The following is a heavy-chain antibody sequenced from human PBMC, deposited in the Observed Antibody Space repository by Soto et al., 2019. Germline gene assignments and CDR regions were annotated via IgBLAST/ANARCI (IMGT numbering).Heavy chain of an antibody. Sequence: SETLSLTCTVSGGSISSYYWSWIRQPPAKGLEWIGYIYYSGSTNYNPSLKSRVTISVDTSKNQFSLKLSSVTAADTAVYYCARSPPGTLVFDYWGQGTLVTVSS. V-gene: IGHV4-59*01. J-gene: IGHJ4*02. CDR2: IYYSGST. CDR1: GGSISSYY. CDR3: ARSPPGTLVFDY.